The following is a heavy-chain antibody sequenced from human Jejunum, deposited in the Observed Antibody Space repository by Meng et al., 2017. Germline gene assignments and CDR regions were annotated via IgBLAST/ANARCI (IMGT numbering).Heavy chain of an antibody. Sequence: HESGPGLGKPSGTRALTCDVSGDSISSTSWWDWLRQPPGKGREWIGEIYHSGRSNFIPSLKSRVSISLDESKNQFSLTLNSVTAADTAVYYCARGVGDIRFGFDYWGQGILVTVSS. CDR2: IYHSGRS. CDR3: ARGVGDIRFGFDY. J-gene: IGHJ4*02. CDR1: GDSISSTSW. V-gene: IGHV4-4*02. D-gene: IGHD3-16*01.